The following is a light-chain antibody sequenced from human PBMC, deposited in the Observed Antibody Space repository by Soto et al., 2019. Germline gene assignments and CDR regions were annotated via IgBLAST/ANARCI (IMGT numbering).Light chain of an antibody. Sequence: AIRMTQSPSSFSASTGDRVTITCRASQGISSYLAWYQQKPGKAPKLLIYAASTLQSGVPSRFSRSGSGTDFTLTISCLQSEDFATYYCQQYYSYPLTFGPGTKVDIK. CDR1: QGISSY. V-gene: IGKV1-8*01. CDR3: QQYYSYPLT. J-gene: IGKJ3*01. CDR2: AAS.